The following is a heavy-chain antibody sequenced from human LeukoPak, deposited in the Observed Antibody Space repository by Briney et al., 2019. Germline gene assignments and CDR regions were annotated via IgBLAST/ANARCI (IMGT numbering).Heavy chain of an antibody. J-gene: IGHJ4*02. D-gene: IGHD3-16*02. CDR2: INTNTGNP. V-gene: IGHV7-4-1*02. Sequence: ASVKVSCKASGYTFTSYAMNWVRQAPGQGLEWMGWINTNTGNPTYAQGFTGRFVFSLDTSVSTAYLQISSLKAEDTAVYFCARAFQSLGGLSLPDYWGQGTLLTVSS. CDR1: GYTFTSYA. CDR3: ARAFQSLGGLSLPDY.